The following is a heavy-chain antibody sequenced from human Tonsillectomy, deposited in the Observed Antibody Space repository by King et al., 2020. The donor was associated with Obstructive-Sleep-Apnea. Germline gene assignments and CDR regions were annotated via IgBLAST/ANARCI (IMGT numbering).Heavy chain of an antibody. CDR3: ARDHSYSSSWNAFDI. Sequence: VQLVESGGGLVQPGGSLRLSCAASGFTVSSNYMSWVRQAPGKGLEWVSVIYSVGSTYYADSVKGRFTISRANSKNTLYLQMNSLRAEDTAVYYCARDHSYSSSWNAFDIWGQGTMVTVSS. D-gene: IGHD6-13*01. V-gene: IGHV3-66*01. CDR2: IYSVGST. J-gene: IGHJ3*02. CDR1: GFTVSSNY.